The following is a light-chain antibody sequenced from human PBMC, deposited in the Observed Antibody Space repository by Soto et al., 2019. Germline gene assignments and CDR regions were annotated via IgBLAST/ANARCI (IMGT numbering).Light chain of an antibody. J-gene: IGKJ2*01. CDR2: GAS. CDR3: QLYDSSSYT. V-gene: IGKV3-20*01. CDR1: QSITSSY. Sequence: EIVLTQSPGTLSFSPGERATLSCRASQSITSSYLAWYQQKPGQAPRLLIYGASRRATDIPDRFSGSGSGTDFTLTISRLEPEDFAVYYCQLYDSSSYTFGQGTKLEIK.